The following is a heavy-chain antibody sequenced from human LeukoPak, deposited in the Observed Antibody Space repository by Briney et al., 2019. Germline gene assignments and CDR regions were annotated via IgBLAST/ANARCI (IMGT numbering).Heavy chain of an antibody. CDR2: IKQDGSEK. D-gene: IGHD3-10*01. CDR3: AKFMARGVIDY. V-gene: IGHV3-7*03. CDR1: GFTFSSYW. Sequence: PSGGSLRLSCAASGFTFSSYWMSWVRQAPGKGLEWVANIKQDGSEKYYVDSVKGRFTISRDNAKNSLYLQMNSLRAEDTAVYYCAKFMARGVIDYWGQGTLVTVSS. J-gene: IGHJ4*02.